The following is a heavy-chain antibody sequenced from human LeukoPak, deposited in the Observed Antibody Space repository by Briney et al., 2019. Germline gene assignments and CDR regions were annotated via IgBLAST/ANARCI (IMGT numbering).Heavy chain of an antibody. Sequence: SETLSLTCTVSGGSISSYYWSWIRQPPGKGLEWIGYIYYSGSTNYNPSLKSRVTISVDTSKNQFSLKLSSVTAADTAVYYCARGGYYYYMDVWGKGTTVTVSS. V-gene: IGHV4-59*01. CDR3: ARGGYYYYMDV. J-gene: IGHJ6*03. CDR1: GGSISSYY. CDR2: IYYSGST.